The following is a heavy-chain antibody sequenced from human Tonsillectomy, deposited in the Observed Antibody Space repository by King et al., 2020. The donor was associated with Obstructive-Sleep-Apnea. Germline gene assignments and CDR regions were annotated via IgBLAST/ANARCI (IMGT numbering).Heavy chain of an antibody. J-gene: IGHJ4*02. Sequence: VQLVESGGGLVKPGGSLRLSCTASGFSFSTCSMNWVRQAPGKGLEWVSSISSDSRYIYYTDSVKGRFTGSRDNAKNSLYLQMNSLRAEDTAVYYCASDYDGWSRDYWGQGTLVTVSS. CDR3: ASDYDGWSRDY. CDR1: GFSFSTCS. D-gene: IGHD2-15*01. CDR2: ISSDSRYI. V-gene: IGHV3-21*01.